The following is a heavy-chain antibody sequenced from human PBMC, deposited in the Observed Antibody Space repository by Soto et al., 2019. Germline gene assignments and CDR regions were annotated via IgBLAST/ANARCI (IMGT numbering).Heavy chain of an antibody. CDR2: IIPPFTTP. J-gene: IGHJ5*02. D-gene: IGHD4-17*01. CDR1: GDTFSSYA. CDR3: ARVPATVTPWFDP. Sequence: GASVKVSCKASGDTFSSYAISWVRQAPGQGLEWMGEIIPPFTTPNYAQKFQGRVTITADESTNTVYMELSSLRSEDTAVYYCARVPATVTPWFDPWGQGTLVTVSS. V-gene: IGHV1-69*13.